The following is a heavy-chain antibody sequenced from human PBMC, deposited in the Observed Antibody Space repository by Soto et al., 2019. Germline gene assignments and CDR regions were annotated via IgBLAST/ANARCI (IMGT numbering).Heavy chain of an antibody. CDR3: AREIAADPPYYGMDV. CDR2: ISYDGSNK. V-gene: IGHV3-30-3*01. Sequence: QVQLVESGGGVVQPGRSLRLSCAASGFTFSTYTMYWVRQAPGKGLEWVAVISYDGSNKYYADSVKGRFTISRDNSKKMLYLQMNSLRAEDTAVYYWAREIAADPPYYGMDVWGQGTTVTVSS. J-gene: IGHJ6*02. D-gene: IGHD6-25*01. CDR1: GFTFSTYT.